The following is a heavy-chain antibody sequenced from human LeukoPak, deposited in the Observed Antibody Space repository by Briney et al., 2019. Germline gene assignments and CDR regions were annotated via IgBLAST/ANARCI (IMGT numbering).Heavy chain of an antibody. CDR2: IIPIFGTA. J-gene: IGHJ4*02. D-gene: IGHD1-26*01. Sequence: GSSVKVSCKASGGIFSSYDISWVRQAPGQGLEWMGGIIPIFGTANYVQKFQGRVTITTDESTSTAYMELSSLRSEDTAVYYCARGIRGSYFGVDYWGQGTLVTVSS. CDR1: GGIFSSYD. CDR3: ARGIRGSYFGVDY. V-gene: IGHV1-69*05.